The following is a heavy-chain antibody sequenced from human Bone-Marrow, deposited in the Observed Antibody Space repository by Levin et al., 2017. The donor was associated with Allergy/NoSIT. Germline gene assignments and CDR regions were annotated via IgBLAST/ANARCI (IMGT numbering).Heavy chain of an antibody. Sequence: SVKVSCKASGGTFSSYAISWVRQAPGQGLEWMGGIIPIFGTANYAQKFQGRVTITADESTSTAYMELSSLRSEDTAVYYCARDVGGLGGPGYYDSSPLWGWGQGTLVTVSS. CDR3: ARDVGGLGGPGYYDSSPLWG. CDR1: GGTFSSYA. J-gene: IGHJ4*02. D-gene: IGHD3-22*01. CDR2: IIPIFGTA. V-gene: IGHV1-69*13.